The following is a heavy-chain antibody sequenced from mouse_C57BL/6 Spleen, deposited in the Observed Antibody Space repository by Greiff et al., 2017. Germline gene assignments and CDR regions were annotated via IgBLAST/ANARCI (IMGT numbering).Heavy chain of an antibody. CDR3: ASPTGANYYALDY. J-gene: IGHJ4*01. CDR1: GYTFTSYW. V-gene: IGHV1-61*01. D-gene: IGHD4-1*02. Sequence: QVQLQQPGAELVRPGSSVKLSCKASGYTFTSYWMDWVKQRPGQGLEWIGNIYPSDSETHYNQKFKDKATLTVDKSSRTAYMQLSSLTSEDSAVYYCASPTGANYYALDYWGQGTSVTVSS. CDR2: IYPSDSET.